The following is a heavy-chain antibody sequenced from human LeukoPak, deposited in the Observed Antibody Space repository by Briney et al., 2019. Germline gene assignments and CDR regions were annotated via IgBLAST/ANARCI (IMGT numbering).Heavy chain of an antibody. CDR1: GGSISSYYW. V-gene: IGHV2-5*08. D-gene: IGHD5-24*01. J-gene: IGHJ3*02. CDR3: AHLRDGYNLRILIPFDI. CDR2: IYWDDDK. Sequence: TLSLTCTVSGGSISSYYWSWIRQPPGKALEWLAVIYWDDDKYFSPSLNSRLTITKDTSKNQVVLRVTNMDPVDTGTYFCAHLRDGYNLRILIPFDIWGQGTMVTVSS.